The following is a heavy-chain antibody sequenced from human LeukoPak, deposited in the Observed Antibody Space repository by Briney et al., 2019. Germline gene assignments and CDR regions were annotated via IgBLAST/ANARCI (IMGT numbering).Heavy chain of an antibody. CDR1: GGSFSGYY. J-gene: IGHJ5*02. CDR3: ARIVPAAKGWFDP. V-gene: IGHV4-34*01. CDR2: INHSGST. Sequence: SETLSLTCAVYGGSFSGYYWSWIRQPPGKGLEWIGEINHSGSTNYNPSLKSRVTISVDTSKNQFSLKLSSVTAADTAVYYCARIVPAAKGWFDPWGQGTLVTVSS. D-gene: IGHD2-2*01.